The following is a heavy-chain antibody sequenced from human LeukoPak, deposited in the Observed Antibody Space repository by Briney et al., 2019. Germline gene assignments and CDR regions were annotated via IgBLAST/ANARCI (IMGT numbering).Heavy chain of an antibody. CDR1: GGSFSGYY. CDR2: INHSGST. D-gene: IGHD2-21*02. V-gene: IGHV4-34*01. CDR3: ARGQENCGGDCGVAY. J-gene: IGHJ4*02. Sequence: SETLSLTCAVYGGSFSGYYWSWIRQPPGKGLEWIGEINHSGSTNYNPSLKSRVAISVDTSKNQFSLKLSSVTAADTAVYYCARGQENCGGDCGVAYWGQGTLVTVSS.